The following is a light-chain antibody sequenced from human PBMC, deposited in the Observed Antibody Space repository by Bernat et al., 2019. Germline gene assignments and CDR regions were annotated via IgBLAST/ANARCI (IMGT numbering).Light chain of an antibody. CDR2: GAS. Sequence: DIQLTQSQSFLSASVGDRVTITCRASQVIGTYLAWYHQKPGKAPHLLIYGASTLQSGVPSRFSGSGSGTEFTLTISSLQPEDSATYYCQQLDKFPMNFGQGTRLGI. CDR3: QQLDKFPMN. J-gene: IGKJ5*01. V-gene: IGKV1-9*01. CDR1: QVIGTY.